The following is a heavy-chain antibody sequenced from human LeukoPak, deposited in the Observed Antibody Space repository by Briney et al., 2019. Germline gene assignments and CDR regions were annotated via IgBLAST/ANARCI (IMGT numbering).Heavy chain of an antibody. CDR1: GYNFTSYA. CDR3: ARDQRRPVGATSWFPLDY. V-gene: IGHV7-4-1*02. D-gene: IGHD1-26*01. CDR2: INTNTGHP. J-gene: IGHJ4*02. Sequence: ASVKVSCKASGYNFTSYAMNWVRQAPGQGLEWMGWINTNTGHPTYAQGLTERCVFSLDTSVSTAYLQISSLKAEDTAVYYCARDQRRPVGATSWFPLDYWGRGTLVTVSS.